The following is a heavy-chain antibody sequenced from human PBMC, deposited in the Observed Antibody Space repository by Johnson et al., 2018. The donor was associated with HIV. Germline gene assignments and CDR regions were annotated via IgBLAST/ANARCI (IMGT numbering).Heavy chain of an antibody. CDR3: AKPKTGIDAFDI. V-gene: IGHV3-30*02. CDR1: GFTFSDFY. D-gene: IGHD3-10*01. Sequence: QVQLVESGGGLVKPGGSLRLSCAASGFTFSDFYMSYIRQAPGKGLEWVADIKCDGSNKYYADSVKGRFTISRDNSKNTLYLQMNSLRVEDTAVYYCAKPKTGIDAFDIWGQGTMVTVSS. J-gene: IGHJ3*02. CDR2: IKCDGSNK.